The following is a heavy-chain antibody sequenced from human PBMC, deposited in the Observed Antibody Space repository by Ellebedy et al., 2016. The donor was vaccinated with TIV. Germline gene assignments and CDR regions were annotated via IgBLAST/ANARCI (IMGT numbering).Heavy chain of an antibody. CDR2: VSGYNGNT. CDR3: ARDDYGDRYGMDV. CDR1: SYTFTSFG. V-gene: IGHV1-18*01. D-gene: IGHD4-17*01. J-gene: IGHJ6*02. Sequence: ASVKVSXKASSYTFTSFGYSWVRQAPGEGLEWMGRVSGYNGNTNYAQKLQGRVTMNTDTSTSTAYMELRSLISDNTAVYYCARDDYGDRYGMDVWGQGTTVTVSS.